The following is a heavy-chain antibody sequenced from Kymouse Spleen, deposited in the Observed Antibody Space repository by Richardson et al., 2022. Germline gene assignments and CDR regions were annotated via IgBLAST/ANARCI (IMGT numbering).Heavy chain of an antibody. CDR2: IYYSGST. CDR3: ARL*LRLGELSLSIFFDY. J-gene: IGHJ4*02. V-gene: IGHV4-31*03. Sequence: QVQLQESGPGLVKPSQTLSLTCTVSGGSISSGGYYWSWIRQHPGKGLEWIGYIYYSGSTYYNPSLKSRVTISVDTSKNQFSLKLSSVTAADTAVYYCARL*LRLGELSLSIFFDYWGQGTLVTVSS. CDR1: GGSISSGGYY. D-gene: IGHD3-16*02.